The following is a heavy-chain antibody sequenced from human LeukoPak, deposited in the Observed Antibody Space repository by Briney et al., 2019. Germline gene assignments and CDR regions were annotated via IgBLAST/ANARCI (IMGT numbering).Heavy chain of an antibody. CDR1: GGSISSSNW. J-gene: IGHJ4*02. Sequence: PSETLSLTCAVSGGSISSSNWWSWVRQPPGKGLEWIGEINHSGSTNYNPSLKSRVTISVDTSKNQFSLKLSSVTAADTAVYYCARHLTGGIVVVPRGLDYWGQGTLVTVSS. V-gene: IGHV4-4*02. CDR2: INHSGST. D-gene: IGHD2-2*01. CDR3: ARHLTGGIVVVPRGLDY.